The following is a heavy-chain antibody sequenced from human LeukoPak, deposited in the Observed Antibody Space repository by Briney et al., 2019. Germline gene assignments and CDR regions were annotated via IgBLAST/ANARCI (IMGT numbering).Heavy chain of an antibody. CDR2: ITAYNGNT. CDR3: ARPFIETPSLGALDY. D-gene: IGHD4-23*01. J-gene: IGHJ4*02. CDR1: GYTFTSYG. V-gene: IGHV1-18*01. Sequence: GASVKVSCKVSGYTFTSYGINWVRQAPGQGLEWVGWITAYNGNTKYAQKLQGRVTMTTDTSTSTVYMELRSLRSDDTAVYYCARPFIETPSLGALDYWGQGTLVTVSS.